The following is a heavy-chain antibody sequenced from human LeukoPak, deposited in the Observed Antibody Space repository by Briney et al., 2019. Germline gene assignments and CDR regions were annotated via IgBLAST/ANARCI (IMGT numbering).Heavy chain of an antibody. V-gene: IGHV3-23*01. CDR2: ISGSGGST. CDR3: AKDRWSSWYFDY. CDR1: GFTFSSYA. J-gene: IGHJ4*02. Sequence: GGSLRLPCEASGFTFSSYAMSWVRQAPGKGLEWVSAISGSGGSTYYADSVKGRFTISRDNSKNTLYLQMNSLRAEDTAVYYCAKDRWSSWYFDYWGQGTLVTVSS. D-gene: IGHD6-13*01.